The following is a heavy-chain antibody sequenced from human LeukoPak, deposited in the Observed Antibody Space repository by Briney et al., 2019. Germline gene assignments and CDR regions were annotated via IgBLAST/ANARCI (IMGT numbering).Heavy chain of an antibody. CDR3: ARVGYLSEWS. CDR2: INQKGNEN. Sequence: GGTLRLSCEASGLKFTSYWISWVPRPPGKGLEGVDNINQKGNENYYVESVKGRFTIFRDNARNLVSLQMNSLTDEDTAVYYCARVGYLSEWSWGQGILVTVSS. CDR1: GLKFTSYW. D-gene: IGHD3-16*02. V-gene: IGHV3-7*01. J-gene: IGHJ5*02.